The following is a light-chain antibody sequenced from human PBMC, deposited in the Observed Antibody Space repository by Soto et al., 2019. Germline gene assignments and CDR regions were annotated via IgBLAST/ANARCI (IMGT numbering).Light chain of an antibody. J-gene: IGLJ1*01. CDR3: QSADISGTYV. V-gene: IGLV3-25*03. CDR1: ALPNQY. Sequence: SYELTQPPSVSVSPGETARITCSGDALPNQYTYWYQQKPGQAPVLVICQDTERPSGIPERFSGSRSGTTVTLTISGVQAEDEADYYCQSADISGTYVFGTGTKLSVL. CDR2: QDT.